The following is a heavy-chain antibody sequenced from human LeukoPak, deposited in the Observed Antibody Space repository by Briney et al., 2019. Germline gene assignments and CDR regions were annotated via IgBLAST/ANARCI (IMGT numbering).Heavy chain of an antibody. D-gene: IGHD2-15*01. V-gene: IGHV3-30*18. CDR3: AKSLDIVVVVAAD. J-gene: IGHJ1*01. CDR2: ISYDGSNK. CDR1: GFTFSSYG. Sequence: PGGSLRLSCAASGFTFSSYGMHWVRQAPGKGLEWVAVISYDGSNKYYADSVKGRFTISRDNSKNTLYLQMNSLRAEDTAVYYCAKSLDIVVVVAADWGQGTLVTVSS.